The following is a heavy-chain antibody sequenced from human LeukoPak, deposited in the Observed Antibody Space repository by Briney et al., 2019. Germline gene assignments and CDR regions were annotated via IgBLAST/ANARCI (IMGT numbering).Heavy chain of an antibody. D-gene: IGHD3-3*01. CDR2: INHSGST. CDR1: GVSFSGYY. V-gene: IGHV4-34*01. J-gene: IGHJ3*02. CDR3: ARHRPNYDFWSGYGRGSFDI. Sequence: SETLSLTCAVYGVSFSGYYWSWIRQPPGKGLEWIGEINHSGSTNYNPSLKSRVTISVDTSKNQFSLKLSSVTAADTAVYYCARHRPNYDFWSGYGRGSFDIWGQGTMVTVSS.